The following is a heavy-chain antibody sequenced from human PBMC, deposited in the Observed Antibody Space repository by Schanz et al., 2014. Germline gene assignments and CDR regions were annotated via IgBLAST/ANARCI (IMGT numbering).Heavy chain of an antibody. CDR2: IWYDGSNK. D-gene: IGHD6-25*01. Sequence: QVQLVESGGGVVQPGRSLRLSCAASGFTFSSYGMHWVRQAPGKGLEWVAVIWYDGSNKYYADSVKGRFTISRDNSKNTLYLQMNSLRAEDTAVYYCAKVRYSSGWRGDYFDEWGQGTLXTVAA. CDR3: AKVRYSSGWRGDYFDE. CDR1: GFTFSSYG. J-gene: IGHJ4*02. V-gene: IGHV3-33*06.